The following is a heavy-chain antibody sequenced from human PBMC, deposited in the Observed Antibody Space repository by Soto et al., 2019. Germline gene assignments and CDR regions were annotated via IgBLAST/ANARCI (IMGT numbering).Heavy chain of an antibody. CDR1: VYSFTSYW. D-gene: IGHD6-19*01. CDR3: ARRRYSSGWSDAFDI. V-gene: IGHV5-51*01. J-gene: IGHJ3*02. CDR2: IYPGDSDT. Sequence: GESLKISCKGSVYSFTSYWIGWVRQMPGKGLEWMGIIYPGDSDTRYSPSFQGQVTISADKSISTAYLQWSSLKASDTAMYYCARRRYSSGWSDAFDIWGQGTMVTVSS.